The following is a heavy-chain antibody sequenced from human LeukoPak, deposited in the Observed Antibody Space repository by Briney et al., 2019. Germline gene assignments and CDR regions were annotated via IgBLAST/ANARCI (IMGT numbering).Heavy chain of an antibody. CDR2: INPNSGGT. CDR3: ARERLRGIAAAGGCFDL. CDR1: GYTFTGYY. Sequence: ASVKVSCTASGYTFTGYYMHWVRQAPGQGLEWMGRINPNSGGTNYAQKFQGRVTMTRDTSISTAYMELSRLRSDDTAVYYCARERLRGIAAAGGCFDLWGRGTLVTVSS. D-gene: IGHD6-13*01. V-gene: IGHV1-2*06. J-gene: IGHJ2*01.